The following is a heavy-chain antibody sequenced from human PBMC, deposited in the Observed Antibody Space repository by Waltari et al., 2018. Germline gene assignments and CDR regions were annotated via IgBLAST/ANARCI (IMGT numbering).Heavy chain of an antibody. V-gene: IGHV3-33*08. CDR1: GFSFSSYG. J-gene: IGHJ4*02. CDR3: LYDKGGYFDY. CDR2: IWYDGSNK. Sequence: QVQLVESGGGVVQPGRSLRLSGAASGFSFSSYGMHGVRQAPGKGLEWVAVIWYDGSNKYYADSVKGRFTISRDNSKNTLYLQMNSLRAEDTAMYYCLYDKGGYFDYWGQGTLVTVSS. D-gene: IGHD3-22*01.